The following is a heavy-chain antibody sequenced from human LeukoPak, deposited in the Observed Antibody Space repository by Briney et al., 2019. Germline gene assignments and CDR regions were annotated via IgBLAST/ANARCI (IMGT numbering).Heavy chain of an antibody. V-gene: IGHV3-30*04. CDR1: AFTFNTFA. CDR2: VSNDGAKK. D-gene: IGHD1-1*01. Sequence: PWGALRLSCTGSAFTFNTFAIHWVRQAPGKGLEWVAVVSNDGAKKYYADSVKGRFTISRDNPKKMSHLQMNSLREEDTAVYYCAKREYNWNDGNFDYWGQGTLVTVSS. CDR3: AKREYNWNDGNFDY. J-gene: IGHJ4*02.